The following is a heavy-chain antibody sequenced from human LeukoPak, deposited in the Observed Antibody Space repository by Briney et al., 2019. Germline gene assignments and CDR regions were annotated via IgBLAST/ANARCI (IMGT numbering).Heavy chain of an antibody. Sequence: GGSLRLSCAASGFTFSSYWMHWVRQAPGKGLVWVSRINSDGSSTSYADSVKGRFTISRDNAKNTLYLQMNSLRAEDTAVYYCAKSRMTPRGGDDYWGQGTLVTVSS. CDR2: INSDGSST. V-gene: IGHV3-74*01. CDR3: AKSRMTPRGGDDY. CDR1: GFTFSSYW. D-gene: IGHD2-15*01. J-gene: IGHJ4*02.